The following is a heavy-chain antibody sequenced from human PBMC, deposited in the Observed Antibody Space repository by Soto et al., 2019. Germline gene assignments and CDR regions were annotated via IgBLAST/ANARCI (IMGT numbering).Heavy chain of an antibody. CDR3: VKEEGLHYDFWSGYPFDY. Sequence: GGSLRLSCAASGFTFSSYGMHWVRQAPGKGLEWVAVIWYDGSNKYYADSVKGRFTISRDNSKNTLYLQMNSLRAEDTAVFYCVKEEGLHYDFWSGYPFDYWGQGTLVTVSS. D-gene: IGHD3-3*01. CDR2: IWYDGSNK. CDR1: GFTFSSYG. J-gene: IGHJ4*02. V-gene: IGHV3-33*03.